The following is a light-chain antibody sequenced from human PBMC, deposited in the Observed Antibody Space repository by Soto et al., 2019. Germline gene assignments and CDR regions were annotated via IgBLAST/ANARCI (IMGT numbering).Light chain of an antibody. J-gene: IGLJ1*01. CDR3: SSYAGSNTRI. V-gene: IGLV2-8*01. Sequence: QSVLTQPPSASGSPGQSVTISCTGTSSDVGVYNYVSWYQQHPGKAPKLMIYEVSKRPSGVPDRFSGSKSGNTASLTVSGLQAEDEADYYCSSYAGSNTRIFGTGTKVTVL. CDR2: EVS. CDR1: SSDVGVYNY.